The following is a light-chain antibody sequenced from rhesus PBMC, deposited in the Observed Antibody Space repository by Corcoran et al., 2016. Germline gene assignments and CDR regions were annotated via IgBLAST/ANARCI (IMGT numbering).Light chain of an antibody. CDR1: QSISSW. CDR3: LQYSSSPFT. V-gene: IGKV1-22*01. Sequence: DIQMTQSPSSLSASVGDTVTITCRASQSISSWLDWYQQKPGKAPKLLIYKAFSLQSGVPSRFSGSAIGTDFTLTISRLQPEDFATYYCLQYSSSPFTFGPGTKLDIK. CDR2: KAF. J-gene: IGKJ3*01.